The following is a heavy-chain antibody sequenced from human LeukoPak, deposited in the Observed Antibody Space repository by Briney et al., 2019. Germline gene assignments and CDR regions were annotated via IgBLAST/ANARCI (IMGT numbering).Heavy chain of an antibody. CDR1: GGSISRSNW. D-gene: IGHD3-10*01. Sequence: PSGPLSLTCAVSGGSISRSNWWSWVRPPPGKGLEWIGEIYHSGSTNYNPSLKSRVTISIDKSKNQISLKLSSVTAADTAVYYCARDIDGSGAFDIWGQGTMVTVSS. CDR2: IYHSGST. CDR3: ARDIDGSGAFDI. J-gene: IGHJ3*02. V-gene: IGHV4-4*02.